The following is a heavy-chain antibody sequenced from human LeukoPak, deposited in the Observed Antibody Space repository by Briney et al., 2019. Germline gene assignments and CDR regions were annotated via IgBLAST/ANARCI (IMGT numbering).Heavy chain of an antibody. Sequence: YPSQTLPLTCAVSGGSISSGGYSWSWIRQPPGKGLEWIGYIYHSGTTYYNPSLKSRVTFSVDKSKNQFSLKLSSVTAADTAVYYCARGDYYDSSDHTYYFDYWGQGTLVTVSS. CDR3: ARGDYYDSSDHTYYFDY. CDR1: GGSISSGGYS. V-gene: IGHV4-30-2*01. CDR2: IYHSGTT. D-gene: IGHD3-22*01. J-gene: IGHJ4*02.